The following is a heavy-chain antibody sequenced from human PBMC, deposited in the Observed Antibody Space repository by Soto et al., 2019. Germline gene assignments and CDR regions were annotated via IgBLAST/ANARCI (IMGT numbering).Heavy chain of an antibody. CDR1: GFTFDDYA. J-gene: IGHJ3*02. D-gene: IGHD3-3*01. CDR3: AKGEWLLPRDAFDI. CDR2: ISWNSGSI. Sequence: SLRLSCAASGFTFDDYAMHWVRQAPGKGLEWVSGISWNSGSIGYADSVKGRFTISRDNAKNSLYLQMNSLRAEDTALYYCAKGEWLLPRDAFDIWGQGTMVTVSS. V-gene: IGHV3-9*01.